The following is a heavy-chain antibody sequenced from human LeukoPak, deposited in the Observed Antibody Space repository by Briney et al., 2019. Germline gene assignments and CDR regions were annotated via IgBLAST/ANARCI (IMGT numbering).Heavy chain of an antibody. Sequence: GGSLILSCAASGFTFSSYWMSWVRQAPGKGLEWVANIKQDGSEKYYVDSVKGRFTISRDNAKNSLYLQMNSLRAEDTAVYYCAAQSGYYDFWSGYSPRPFDYWGQGTLVTVSS. D-gene: IGHD3-3*01. V-gene: IGHV3-7*01. CDR1: GFTFSSYW. J-gene: IGHJ4*02. CDR3: AAQSGYYDFWSGYSPRPFDY. CDR2: IKQDGSEK.